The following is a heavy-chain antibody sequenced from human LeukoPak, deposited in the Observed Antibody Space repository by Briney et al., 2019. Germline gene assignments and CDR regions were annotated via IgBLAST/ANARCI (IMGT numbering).Heavy chain of an antibody. Sequence: SVKVSCKASGGTFNNYGISWVRQAPGQGLEWMGGTIPIFGTPNYAQKFQGRVTITADESTSTAYMELSSLRSEDTAVYYCARSQGYYDILTGYSGPLDYWGQGTLVTVSS. J-gene: IGHJ4*02. V-gene: IGHV1-69*13. D-gene: IGHD3-9*01. CDR1: GGTFNNYG. CDR2: TIPIFGTP. CDR3: ARSQGYYDILTGYSGPLDY.